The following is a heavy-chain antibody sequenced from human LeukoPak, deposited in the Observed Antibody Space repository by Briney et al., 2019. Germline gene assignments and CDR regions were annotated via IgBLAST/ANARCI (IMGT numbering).Heavy chain of an antibody. CDR3: ARDRMGGGYSRPEYYFDY. Sequence: GGSLRLSCAASGFTVSSSDMHWVRQATGKGLEWVSTIGNAGDTYYPDSVEGRFSISRENAKNSLYLQMNSLRDEDTAVYYCARDRMGGGYSRPEYYFDYWGQGTLVTVSS. V-gene: IGHV3-13*01. J-gene: IGHJ4*02. D-gene: IGHD5-12*01. CDR1: GFTVSSSD. CDR2: IGNAGDT.